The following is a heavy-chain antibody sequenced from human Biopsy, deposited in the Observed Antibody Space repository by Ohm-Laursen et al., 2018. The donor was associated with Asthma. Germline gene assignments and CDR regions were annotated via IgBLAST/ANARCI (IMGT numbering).Heavy chain of an antibody. CDR2: MYHSGSP. CDR3: VRHQYSSSWSTFDY. CDR1: GGSITSSSYY. Sequence: GTLSLTCTVSGGSITSSSYYWGWIRQPPGKGMEWIGSMYHSGSPYYHPSLKSRATISLDTSKNQLSLKMSFVTAADTAVYFCVRHQYSSSWSTFDYWGQGALVTVSS. V-gene: IGHV4-39*01. D-gene: IGHD3-22*01. J-gene: IGHJ4*02.